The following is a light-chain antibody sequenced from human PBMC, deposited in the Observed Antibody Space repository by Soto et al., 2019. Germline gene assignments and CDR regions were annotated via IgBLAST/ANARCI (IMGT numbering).Light chain of an antibody. V-gene: IGLV2-8*01. CDR3: SSYAGSSTWV. Sequence: QSAPTQPPSASGSPGQSATISCTGTSSDVGGYNYVSLYQQYPGKAPKLMIYEVSKRPSGVPDRFSGSKSGNTASLTVSGLQAEDEADYYCSSYAGSSTWVFGGGTKVTVL. CDR1: SSDVGGYNY. J-gene: IGLJ3*02. CDR2: EVS.